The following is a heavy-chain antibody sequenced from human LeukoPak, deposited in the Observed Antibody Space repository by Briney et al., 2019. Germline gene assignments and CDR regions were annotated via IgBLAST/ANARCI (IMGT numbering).Heavy chain of an antibody. J-gene: IGHJ6*03. D-gene: IGHD4-11*01. Sequence: ASVKVSCEASGYTFTSYDINWVRQATGQGLEWMGWMNPNSGNTGYAQKFQGRVTMTRNTSISTAYMELSSLRSEDTAVYYCARRPYSNHYYYYYYMDVWGKGTTVTVSS. CDR1: GYTFTSYD. CDR3: ARRPYSNHYYYYYYMDV. V-gene: IGHV1-8*01. CDR2: MNPNSGNT.